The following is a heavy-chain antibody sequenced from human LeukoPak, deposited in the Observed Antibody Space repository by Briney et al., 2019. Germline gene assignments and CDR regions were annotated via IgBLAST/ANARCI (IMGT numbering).Heavy chain of an antibody. CDR2: ISGSGGST. CDR1: GFTFSSYA. J-gene: IGHJ4*02. CDR3: ATWGYYFDY. D-gene: IGHD7-27*01. Sequence: GGSLRLSCAASGFTFSSYAMSWVRQAPGKGLESVSAISGSGGSTYYADSAKGQFTTSRNNSKHTLYLQMHRLRAEDTPVYYCATWGYYFDYWGQGTLVTISS. V-gene: IGHV3-23*01.